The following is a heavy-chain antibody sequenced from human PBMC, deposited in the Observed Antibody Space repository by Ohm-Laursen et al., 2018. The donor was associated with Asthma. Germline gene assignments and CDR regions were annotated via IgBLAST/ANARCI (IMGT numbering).Heavy chain of an antibody. CDR2: FSSSSSSL. D-gene: IGHD3-22*01. V-gene: IGHV3-48*02. J-gene: IGHJ4*02. CDR3: ARGYYYDSRASYYFDY. Sequence: SLRLSCAASGFSFSSYTMNWVRQAPGKGLEWVSYFSSSSSSLYYADSVKGRFTISRDDAKNSLSLQMNSLRDDDTAVYCCARGYYYDSRASYYFDYWGQGTLVTVSS. CDR1: GFSFSSYT.